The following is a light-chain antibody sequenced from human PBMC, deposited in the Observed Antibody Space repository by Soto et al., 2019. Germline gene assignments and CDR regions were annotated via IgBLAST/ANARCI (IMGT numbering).Light chain of an antibody. Sequence: QSVLTQPPSASGSPGQSVTISCNGSSIDVVSYNYVSWYQQLPGKAPKLIIYEVSKRPSGVPDRFSGSKSGNTASLTVSGLQAEDEADYYCTSYAGTYSFFYVFGTGTKVTVL. CDR1: SIDVVSYNY. CDR2: EVS. V-gene: IGLV2-8*01. J-gene: IGLJ1*01. CDR3: TSYAGTYSFFYV.